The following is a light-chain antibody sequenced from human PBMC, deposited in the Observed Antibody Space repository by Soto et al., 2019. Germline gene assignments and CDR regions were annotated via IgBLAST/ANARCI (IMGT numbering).Light chain of an antibody. CDR1: SSNIGSNT. V-gene: IGLV1-44*01. CDR2: TNN. J-gene: IGLJ1*01. CDR3: PAWDDSLNGYV. Sequence: QSVLTQPPSTSGTPGQRVTISCSGSSSNIGSNTVNWYQQVPGTAPKLLIYTNNQRPPGVPDRFSGSKSGTSASLGISGLQSGDEADYYCPAWDDSLNGYVFGTGTKVTVL.